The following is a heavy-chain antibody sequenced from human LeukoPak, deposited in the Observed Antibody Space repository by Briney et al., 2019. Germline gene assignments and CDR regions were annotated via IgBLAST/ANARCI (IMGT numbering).Heavy chain of an antibody. V-gene: IGHV3-21*01. D-gene: IGHD2-2*01. CDR2: ISSSSSYI. CDR1: GFTFSSYS. CDR3: ARDPGVVVPAAITWFDP. J-gene: IGHJ5*02. Sequence: PGGSLRLSCAASGFTFSSYSMNWVRQAPGKGLEWVSSISSSSSYIYYADSVKGRFTISRDNAKNSLYLQMNSLRAEDTAVYYSARDPGVVVPAAITWFDPWGQGTLVTVSS.